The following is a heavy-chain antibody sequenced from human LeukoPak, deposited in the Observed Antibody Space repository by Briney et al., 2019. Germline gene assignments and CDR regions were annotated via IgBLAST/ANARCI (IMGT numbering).Heavy chain of an antibody. D-gene: IGHD3-22*01. CDR1: GYTFTGYY. V-gene: IGHV1-2*02. CDR3: ARDESGLPYYERGSWFDP. CDR2: INPNSGGT. J-gene: IGHJ5*02. Sequence: ASVKVSCKASGYTFTGYYMHWVRQAPGQGLEWMGWINPNSGGTNYAQKFQGRVTMTRDTSISTAYMELSRLRSDDTAVYYCARDESGLPYYERGSWFDPWGQGTLVTVSS.